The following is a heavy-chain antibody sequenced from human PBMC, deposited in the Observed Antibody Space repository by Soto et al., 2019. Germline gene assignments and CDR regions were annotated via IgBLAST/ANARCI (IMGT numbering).Heavy chain of an antibody. CDR3: ARKPPAAIQGWAYGMDV. D-gene: IGHD2-2*01. CDR1: GFTVSTNY. V-gene: IGHV3-53*02. CDR2: LHGGGST. J-gene: IGHJ6*02. Sequence: EVQLVQTGGGLIQPGGSLRLSCVASGFTVSTNYLSWVRQVPGKGLEWVSVLHGGGSTSYADSVKGRFTISRDNARNTFYLQMNSLRVEDTAVYYCARKPPAAIQGWAYGMDVWGQGTTVTVSS.